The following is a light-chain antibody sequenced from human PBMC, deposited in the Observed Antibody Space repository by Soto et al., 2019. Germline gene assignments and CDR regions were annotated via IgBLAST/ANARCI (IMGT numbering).Light chain of an antibody. CDR3: QQYYSYPRA. CDR1: QGISSY. CDR2: AAS. V-gene: IGKV1-8*01. Sequence: AIRMTRSPSSLSASTGDRVTITCRASQGISSYLAWYQQKPGKAPKLLIYAASTLQSGVPSRFSGSGSGTDFTLTISCLQSEDFATYYCQQYYSYPRAFRQGTKVDIK. J-gene: IGKJ1*01.